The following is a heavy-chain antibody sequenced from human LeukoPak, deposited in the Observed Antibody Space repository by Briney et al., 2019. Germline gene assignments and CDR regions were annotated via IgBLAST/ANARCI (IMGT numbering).Heavy chain of an antibody. Sequence: PGGSLRLSCAASGFTFSNYAMTWVRQAPGQGLEWVSTISDTGGATYYADSVRGQFAISRDNSKNTLYLQMNSPRAEDTAIYHCARFGGSYFSWFDPWGQGTLVTVSS. D-gene: IGHD1-26*01. CDR3: ARFGGSYFSWFDP. V-gene: IGHV3-23*01. CDR1: GFTFSNYA. CDR2: ISDTGGAT. J-gene: IGHJ5*02.